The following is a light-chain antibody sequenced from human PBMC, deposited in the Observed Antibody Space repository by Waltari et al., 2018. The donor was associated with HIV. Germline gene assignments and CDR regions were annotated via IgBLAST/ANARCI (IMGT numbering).Light chain of an antibody. Sequence: DIVMTQSPDSLAVSLGERATINCKSSQSILYSSNNKNYLAWYQQKPGPSPKLLIYLASTCDSGVPDRFSGGGSGTDFTLTINSLQAEDVAIFYCQQYYSAPLTFGRGTKVEIK. CDR3: QQYYSAPLT. CDR2: LAS. J-gene: IGKJ4*01. CDR1: QSILYSSNNKNY. V-gene: IGKV4-1*01.